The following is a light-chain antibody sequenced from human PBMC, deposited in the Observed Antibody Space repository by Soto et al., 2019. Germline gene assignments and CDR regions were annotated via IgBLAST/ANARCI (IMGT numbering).Light chain of an antibody. CDR1: SADIGGYNF. CDR2: DVS. Sequence: QSALTQPASVSGSPGQSITISCTGTSADIGGYNFVSWYQHHPGKAPKLMIYDVSNRPSGVSNRFSGSKSGNTASLTVSGRQAEDEADYYCSSYTCSRTHVVFGGGTKMTVL. J-gene: IGLJ2*01. V-gene: IGLV2-14*03. CDR3: SSYTCSRTHVV.